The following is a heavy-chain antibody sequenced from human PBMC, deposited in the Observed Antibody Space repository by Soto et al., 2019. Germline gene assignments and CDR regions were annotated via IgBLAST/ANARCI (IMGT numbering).Heavy chain of an antibody. D-gene: IGHD3-22*01. CDR3: AKDQSHRPYDYDSSGYDY. V-gene: IGHV3-30*18. Sequence: LRLSCAASGFTFSSYGMHWVRRAPGKGLEWVAVISYDGSNKYYSDSVKGRFTISRDNSKNTLYLQMNSLRAEDTAVYYCAKDQSHRPYDYDSSGYDYRGQGTPVTVSS. CDR1: GFTFSSYG. CDR2: ISYDGSNK. J-gene: IGHJ4*02.